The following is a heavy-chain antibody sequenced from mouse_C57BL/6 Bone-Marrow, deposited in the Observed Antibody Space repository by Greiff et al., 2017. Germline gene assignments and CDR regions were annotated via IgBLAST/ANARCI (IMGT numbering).Heavy chain of an antibody. Sequence: VQLQQSGPVLVKPGASVKMSCKASGYTFTDYYMNWVQQSHGKSLEWIGVINPYNGGTSYNPKFKGKATLTVDKSSSTAYMELNSLTSEDSAVYYCARAGYYYFDYWGQGTTLTVSS. CDR2: INPYNGGT. V-gene: IGHV1-19*01. D-gene: IGHD2-3*01. J-gene: IGHJ2*01. CDR1: GYTFTDYY. CDR3: ARAGYYYFDY.